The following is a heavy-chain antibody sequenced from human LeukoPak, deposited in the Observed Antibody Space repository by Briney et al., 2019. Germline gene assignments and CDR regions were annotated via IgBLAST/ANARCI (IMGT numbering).Heavy chain of an antibody. Sequence: GGSRRLSCTASGFTFSSYTMSWVRQAPGEGLEWLSAINGRGITYYAGSVKGRFTISRDNSENTLYLQMNSLTVDDTAVYFCAKERQTGDYFTSDYWGQGTLVTVSS. V-gene: IGHV3-23*01. J-gene: IGHJ4*02. CDR2: INGRGIT. CDR1: GFTFSSYT. D-gene: IGHD4-17*01. CDR3: AKERQTGDYFTSDY.